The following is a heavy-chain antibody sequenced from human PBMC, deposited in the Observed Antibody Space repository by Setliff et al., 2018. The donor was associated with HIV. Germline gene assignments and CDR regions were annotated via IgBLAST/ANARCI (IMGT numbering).Heavy chain of an antibody. CDR3: AIDGLSYNILPGSIAYFHSGMDV. J-gene: IGHJ6*02. Sequence: GASVKVPCKASGYTISAHGVSWVRHVPGHGLEWMGWISGDTGDIKYSQRFEGRLTMTTETSTNTAYMELRSLRSDDTAVYYCAIDGLSYNILPGSIAYFHSGMDVWGQGTTVTVSS. CDR1: GYTISAHG. V-gene: IGHV1-18*01. D-gene: IGHD3-9*01. CDR2: ISGDTGDI.